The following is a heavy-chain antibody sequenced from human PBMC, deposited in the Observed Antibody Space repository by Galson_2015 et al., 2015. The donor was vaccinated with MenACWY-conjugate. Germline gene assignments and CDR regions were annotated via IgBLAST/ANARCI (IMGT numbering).Heavy chain of an antibody. D-gene: IGHD6-19*01. Sequence: SLRLSCAASGFTVSSNYMSWVRQAPGKGLEWVSVIYSGGSTYYADSVKGRFTISRDNSKNTLYLQMNSLRAEDTAVYYCARSIAVADYYFDYWGQGTLVTVSS. J-gene: IGHJ4*02. CDR3: ARSIAVADYYFDY. CDR1: GFTVSSNY. V-gene: IGHV3-53*01. CDR2: IYSGGST.